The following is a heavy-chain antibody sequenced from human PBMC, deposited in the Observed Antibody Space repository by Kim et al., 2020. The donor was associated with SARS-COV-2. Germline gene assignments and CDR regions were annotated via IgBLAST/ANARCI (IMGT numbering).Heavy chain of an antibody. Sequence: ETLSLTCGVYGGSLTGYYWSWVRQPPGKGLEWIGEINHNGDTIHNPSLKSRVTISMDKSRMQYSLKMISVTAADTALYYCVILISGAEREGFDKWGQGTTVTVSS. CDR3: VILISGAEREGFDK. D-gene: IGHD1-26*01. CDR2: INHNGDT. J-gene: IGHJ3*02. CDR1: GGSLTGYY. V-gene: IGHV4-34*01.